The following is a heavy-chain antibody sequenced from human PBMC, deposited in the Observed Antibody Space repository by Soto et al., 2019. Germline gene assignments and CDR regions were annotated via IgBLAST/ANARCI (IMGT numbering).Heavy chain of an antibody. V-gene: IGHV3-73*01. CDR2: IRSKANSYGT. D-gene: IGHD3-3*01. Sequence: PGGSLRLSCAASGFTFSGSAMHWVRQASGKGLEWVGRIRSKANSYGTAYAASVKGRFTISRDDSKNTAYLQMNSLKTEDTAVYYCTRPRGIFGGSASYYYGMDVWGQGTTVTVSS. J-gene: IGHJ6*02. CDR1: GFTFSGSA. CDR3: TRPRGIFGGSASYYYGMDV.